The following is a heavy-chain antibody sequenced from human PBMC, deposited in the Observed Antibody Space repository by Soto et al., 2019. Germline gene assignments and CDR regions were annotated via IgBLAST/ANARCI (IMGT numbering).Heavy chain of an antibody. CDR2: ISAYNGNT. Sequence: VKVSCTASVYTFTCYGISWVRQAPGQGLEWMGWISAYNGNTNYAQKLQGRVTMTTDTSTSTAYMEMRSLRSDDTAVYYCARGVPAAMIYYYYGMDVWGQGTTATVSS. J-gene: IGHJ6*02. CDR3: ARGVPAAMIYYYYGMDV. D-gene: IGHD2-2*01. CDR1: VYTFTCYG. V-gene: IGHV1-18*01.